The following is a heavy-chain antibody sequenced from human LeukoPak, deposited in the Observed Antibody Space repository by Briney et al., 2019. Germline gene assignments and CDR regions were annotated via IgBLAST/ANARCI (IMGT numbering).Heavy chain of an antibody. J-gene: IGHJ4*02. CDR2: IYTSGNT. D-gene: IGHD6-13*01. Sequence: SETLSLTCTVSGGSISSYYWSWIRQPAGKGLEWIGRIYTSGNTNYNPSLKSRVTISVDTSKNQFSLKLSSVTAADTAVYYCARLSSPSSSWYYFDYWGQGTLVTVSS. CDR1: GGSISSYY. CDR3: ARLSSPSSSWYYFDY. V-gene: IGHV4-4*07.